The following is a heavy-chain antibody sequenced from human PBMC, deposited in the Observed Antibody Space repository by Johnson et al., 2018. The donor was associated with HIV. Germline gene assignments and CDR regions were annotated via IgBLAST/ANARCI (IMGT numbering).Heavy chain of an antibody. CDR2: MNQDGSEK. J-gene: IGHJ3*02. D-gene: IGHD3-10*01. Sequence: DVQVVESGGGLVQPGGSLRLSCAAPGFTFSSYWMSWVRQAPGKGLEWVANMNQDGSEKYYVDSVKGRFTISRDNAKNSLYLQMNSLRAEDTAVYYCARPIARGASDIWGQGTMVTVSS. V-gene: IGHV3-7*05. CDR1: GFTFSSYW. CDR3: ARPIARGASDI.